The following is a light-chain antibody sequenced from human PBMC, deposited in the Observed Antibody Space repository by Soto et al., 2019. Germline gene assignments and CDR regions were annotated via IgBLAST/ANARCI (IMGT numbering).Light chain of an antibody. Sequence: QSVLTQPPSVSGAPGQRVTISCTGSSSNFGAGYEVHWYKQLPGAAPTLVIFNNLNRPSGVPERFSGSKSGTSASLVISGLQAEDEADYYCGLYMDDGTWVFGGGTKVTVL. CDR3: GLYMDDGTWV. J-gene: IGLJ3*02. CDR1: SSNFGAGYE. CDR2: NNL. V-gene: IGLV1-40*01.